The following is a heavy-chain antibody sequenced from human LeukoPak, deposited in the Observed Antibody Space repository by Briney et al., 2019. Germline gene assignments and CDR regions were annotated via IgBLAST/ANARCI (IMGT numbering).Heavy chain of an antibody. CDR1: GGSFSGYY. J-gene: IGHJ4*02. Sequence: SETLSLTCAVYGGSFSGYYWSWIRQPPGKGLEWIGEINHSGSTNYNPSLKSRVTISVDTSKNQFSLKLSSVTAADTAVYYCARTKRIQLWFLLDGWGQGTLVTVSS. V-gene: IGHV4-34*01. CDR3: ARTKRIQLWFLLDG. D-gene: IGHD5-18*01. CDR2: INHSGST.